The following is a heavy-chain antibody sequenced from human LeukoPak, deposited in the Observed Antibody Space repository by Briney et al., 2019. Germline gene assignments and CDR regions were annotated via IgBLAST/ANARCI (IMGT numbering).Heavy chain of an antibody. V-gene: IGHV3-15*07. Sequence: GGSLRLSCAASGFTFSNAWMNWVRQAPGKGLEWVGRIKSKTDGGTTDYAAPVKGRFTISRDDSKNTLYLQMNSLKTEGTAVYYCTTPPAVYYDSSGIRNWGQGTLVTVSS. D-gene: IGHD3-22*01. CDR3: TTPPAVYYDSSGIRN. CDR2: IKSKTDGGTT. CDR1: GFTFSNAW. J-gene: IGHJ4*02.